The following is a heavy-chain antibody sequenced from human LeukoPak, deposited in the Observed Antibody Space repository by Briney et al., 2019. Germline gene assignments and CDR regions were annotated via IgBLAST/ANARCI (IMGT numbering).Heavy chain of an antibody. CDR2: ISAYNGNT. Sequence: ASVKVSCKASGYTFTSYGISWVRQAPGQGLEWMGWISAYNGNTNYAQKLQGRVTMTTDTSTSTAYMELRSLRSDDTAVYYCARDYDFWSATPGGFWGQGTLVTVSS. D-gene: IGHD3-3*01. CDR3: ARDYDFWSATPGGF. J-gene: IGHJ4*02. V-gene: IGHV1-18*01. CDR1: GYTFTSYG.